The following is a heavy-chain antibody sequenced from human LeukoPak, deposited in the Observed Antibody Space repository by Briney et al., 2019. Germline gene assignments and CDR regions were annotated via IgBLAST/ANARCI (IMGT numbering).Heavy chain of an antibody. D-gene: IGHD1/OR15-1a*01. CDR1: GGSISSYY. J-gene: IGHJ2*01. CDR3: ARGTGGWYFDL. CDR2: IYYSGST. V-gene: IGHV4-59*01. Sequence: SETLCLTCTVSGGSISSYYWSWIRQPPGKGLEWIGYIYYSGSTNYNPSLKSRVTISIDTSKNQFSLKLTSVTAADTAVYYCARGTGGWYFDLWGRGTLVTVSS.